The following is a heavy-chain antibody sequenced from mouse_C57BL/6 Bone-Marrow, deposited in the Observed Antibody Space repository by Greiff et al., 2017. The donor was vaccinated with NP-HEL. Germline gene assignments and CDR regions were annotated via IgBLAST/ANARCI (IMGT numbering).Heavy chain of an antibody. CDR1: GYTFTSYG. CDR3: ARERNWAWFAY. D-gene: IGHD4-1*01. CDR2: IYPRSGNT. Sequence: VQVVESGAELARPGASVKLSCKASGYTFTSYGISWVKQRTGQGLEWIGEIYPRSGNTYYNEKFKGKATLTADKSSSTAYMELRSLTSEDSAVYFCARERNWAWFAYWGQGTLVTVSA. V-gene: IGHV1-81*01. J-gene: IGHJ3*01.